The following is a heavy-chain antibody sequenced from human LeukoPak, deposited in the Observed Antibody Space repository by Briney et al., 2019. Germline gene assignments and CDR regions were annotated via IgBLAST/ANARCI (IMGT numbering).Heavy chain of an antibody. CDR2: ISYDGSNK. CDR1: GFTFSSYA. V-gene: IGHV3-30*04. Sequence: GGSLRLSCAASGFTFSSYAMHWVRQAPGKGLEWVAVISYDGSNKYYADSVKGRFTISRDNSKNTLHLQMNSLRAEDTAVYYCARGWAAAGHFDYWVHGTLVTVSS. J-gene: IGHJ4*01. CDR3: ARGWAAAGHFDY. D-gene: IGHD6-13*01.